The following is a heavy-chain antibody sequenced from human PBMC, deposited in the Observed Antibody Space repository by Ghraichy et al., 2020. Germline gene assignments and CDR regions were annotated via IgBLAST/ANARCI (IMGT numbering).Heavy chain of an antibody. CDR3: ARLRSLLAGYDAFDI. CDR1: GGAINNPNYH. D-gene: IGHD6-19*01. V-gene: IGHV4-39*01. Sequence: SETLSLTFSVSGGAINNPNYHWGWIRQPPGKWQEWIASFDYSGSTYYTPSLKMRVTISVDTSMNQFSLRLSSVTAADTAVYYCARLRSLLAGYDAFDIWGKGSMVTVAS. CDR2: FDYSGST. J-gene: IGHJ3*02.